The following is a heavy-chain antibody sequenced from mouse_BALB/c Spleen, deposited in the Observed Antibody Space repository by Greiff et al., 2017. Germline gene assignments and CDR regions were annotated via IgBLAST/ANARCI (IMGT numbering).Heavy chain of an antibody. V-gene: IGHV14-4*02. Sequence: VQLQQSGAELVRSGASVKLSCTASGFNIKDYYMHWVKQRPEQGLEWIGWIDPENGDTEYAPKFQGKATMTADTSSNTAYLQLSSLTSEDTAVYYCNAWGGRAAYWGQGTLVTVSA. J-gene: IGHJ3*01. CDR3: NAWGGRAAY. CDR1: GFNIKDYY. CDR2: IDPENGDT.